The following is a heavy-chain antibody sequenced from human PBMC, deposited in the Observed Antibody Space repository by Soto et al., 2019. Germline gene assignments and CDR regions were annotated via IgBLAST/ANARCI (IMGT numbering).Heavy chain of an antibody. CDR3: AKPTLAYDILTGYYIY. D-gene: IGHD3-9*01. CDR1: GFTFSSYA. CDR2: ISGSGGST. J-gene: IGHJ4*02. Sequence: VQLSESGGGLVQPGWSLRLSCAASGFTFSSYAMSWVRQAPGKGLEWVSAISGSGGSTYYADSVKGRFTISRDNSKNTLYLQMNSLRAEDTAVYYCAKPTLAYDILTGYYIYWGQGTLVTVSS. V-gene: IGHV3-23*01.